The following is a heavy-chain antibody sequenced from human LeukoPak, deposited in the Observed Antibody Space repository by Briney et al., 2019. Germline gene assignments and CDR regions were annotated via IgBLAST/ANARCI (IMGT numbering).Heavy chain of an antibody. Sequence: SETLSLTCTVSGGSISSYYWSWFRQPAGKGLEWIGRIYTSGSTNYNPSLKSRVTMSVDTSKNQFSLKLSSVTAADTAVYYCARVGDDPPPHAFDIWGQGTMVTVSS. CDR3: ARVGDDPPPHAFDI. D-gene: IGHD3-10*01. CDR1: GGSISSYY. V-gene: IGHV4-4*07. CDR2: IYTSGST. J-gene: IGHJ3*02.